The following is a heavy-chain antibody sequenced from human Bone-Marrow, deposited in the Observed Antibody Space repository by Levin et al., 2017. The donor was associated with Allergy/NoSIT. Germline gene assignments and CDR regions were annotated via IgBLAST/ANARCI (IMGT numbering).Heavy chain of an antibody. V-gene: IGHV4-39*01. CDR3: ARLLYYYDSSGYYPIYYYYGMDV. J-gene: IGHJ6*02. Sequence: SSETLSLTCTVSGGSISSSSYYWGWIRQPPGKGLEWIGSIYYSGSTYYNPSLKSRVTISVDTSKNQFSLKLSSVTAADTAVYYCARLLYYYDSSGYYPIYYYYGMDVWGQGTTVTVSS. CDR2: IYYSGST. CDR1: GGSISSSSYY. D-gene: IGHD3-22*01.